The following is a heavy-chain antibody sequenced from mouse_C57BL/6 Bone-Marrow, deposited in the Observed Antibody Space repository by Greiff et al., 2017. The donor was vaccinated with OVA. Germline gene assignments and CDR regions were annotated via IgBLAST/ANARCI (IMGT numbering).Heavy chain of an antibody. V-gene: IGHV1-55*01. CDR2: IYRGSGST. CDR3: ARSDTTWYFDV. D-gene: IGHD1-1*01. J-gene: IGHJ1*03. Sequence: QVQLQQPGAELVKPGASVKMSCKASGYTFTSYWITWVKQRPGQGLEWIGDIYRGSGSTNYDEKFKSKATLTVDTASSTAYMQLSSLTSEDSAVYYCARSDTTWYFDVWGTGTTVTVSS. CDR1: GYTFTSYW.